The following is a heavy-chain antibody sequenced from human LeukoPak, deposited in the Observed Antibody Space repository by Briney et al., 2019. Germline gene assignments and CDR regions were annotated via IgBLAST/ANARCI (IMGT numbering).Heavy chain of an antibody. CDR3: ARGFPPRTYYDSSDYDSYYFDY. D-gene: IGHD3-22*01. J-gene: IGHJ4*02. CDR2: ISGYSGNT. V-gene: IGHV1-18*01. CDR1: GYTFTSYG. Sequence: ASVKVSCKASGYTFTSYGISWVRQATGQGLEWMGWISGYSGNTKYAQKLQGRVTVTKDTSTSTAYMELRSMRSDDTAVYYCARGFPPRTYYDSSDYDSYYFDYWGQGTLVTVSS.